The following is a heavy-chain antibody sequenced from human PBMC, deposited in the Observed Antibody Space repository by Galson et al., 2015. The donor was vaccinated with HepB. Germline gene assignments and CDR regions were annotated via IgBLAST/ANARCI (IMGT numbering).Heavy chain of an antibody. Sequence: SLRLSCAASGFAFNSHALTWVRQAPGRGLVWVSTIGSGGSDTFYADSVKGRFTISRDNSKNTLYLQMNSLRAEDTAVYYCAAYQTSGSFDSRLGDYWGQGTLVTVSS. CDR1: GFAFNSHA. D-gene: IGHD3-10*01. CDR3: AAYQTSGSFDSRLGDY. CDR2: IGSGGSDT. V-gene: IGHV3-23*01. J-gene: IGHJ4*02.